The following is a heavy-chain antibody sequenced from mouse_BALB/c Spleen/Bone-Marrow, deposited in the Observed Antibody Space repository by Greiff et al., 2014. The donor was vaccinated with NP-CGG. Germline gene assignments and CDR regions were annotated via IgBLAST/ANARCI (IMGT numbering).Heavy chain of an antibody. Sequence: VQLKESGPELMKPGASVKISCKASGYSFTSYYMHWVKQSHGKSLEWIGYIDPFNGGTSYNQKFKGKATLTVDKSSNTAYMHLSSLTSEDSAVYYCARAYDFLDYWGQGSTPTVSS. CDR3: ARAYDFLDY. CDR1: GYSFTSYY. V-gene: IGHV1S135*01. D-gene: IGHD2-4*01. CDR2: IDPFNGGT. J-gene: IGHJ2*01.